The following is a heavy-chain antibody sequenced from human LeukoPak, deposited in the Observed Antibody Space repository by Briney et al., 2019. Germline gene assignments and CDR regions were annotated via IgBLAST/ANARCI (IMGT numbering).Heavy chain of an antibody. CDR2: MNPNRGNT. Sequence: GASVEVSCKASGYTFTSYDINWVRQANGQGLEWMGWMNPNRGNTGYAQKFQGRVTMTRNTSISTAYMELSSLRSEDTAVYYCARRIAAAEYYYYYMDVWGKGTTVTVSS. V-gene: IGHV1-8*01. D-gene: IGHD6-13*01. J-gene: IGHJ6*03. CDR3: ARRIAAAEYYYYYMDV. CDR1: GYTFTSYD.